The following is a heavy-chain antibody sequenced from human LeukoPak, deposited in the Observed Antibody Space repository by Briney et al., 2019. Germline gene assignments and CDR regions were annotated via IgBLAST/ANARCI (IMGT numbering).Heavy chain of an antibody. CDR3: VRQQTPHGNFDY. CDR1: GFTLSSYA. V-gene: IGHV3-13*01. J-gene: IGHJ4*02. Sequence: GGSLRLSCATSGFTLSSYAMHWVRQATGKGLEWVSAIGTAGDTYYPGSVKGRFTFSRENAKNSLSLQMNSLRAEGTAVYYCVRQQTPHGNFDYWGQGTLVTVSS. D-gene: IGHD1-26*01. CDR2: IGTAGDT.